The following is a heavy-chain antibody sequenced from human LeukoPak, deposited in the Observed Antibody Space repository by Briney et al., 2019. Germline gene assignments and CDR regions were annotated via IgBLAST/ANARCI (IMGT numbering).Heavy chain of an antibody. J-gene: IGHJ6*02. Sequence: GESLQISFKGSGYRFTSYWIGWVRQMPGKGLEWMGIIYPGDSDTRYSPSFQGQVTISADKSISTAYLQWSSLKASDTAMYYCAIGHSSGWTSPYYYGMDVWGQGTTVTVSS. CDR3: AIGHSSGWTSPYYYGMDV. V-gene: IGHV5-51*01. D-gene: IGHD6-19*01. CDR2: IYPGDSDT. CDR1: GYRFTSYW.